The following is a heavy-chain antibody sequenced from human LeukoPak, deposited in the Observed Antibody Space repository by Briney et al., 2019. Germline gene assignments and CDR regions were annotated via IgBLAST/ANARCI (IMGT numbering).Heavy chain of an antibody. Sequence: GGSLRLSCTASGFTFSSYSMNWVRQAPGKGLEWVSSISTSSSYIYYADSVKGRFTISRDNAKNSLYLQMNSLRAEDTAVYYCARTGTYLYFDYWGQGILVTVSS. D-gene: IGHD1-26*01. CDR2: ISTSSSYI. J-gene: IGHJ4*02. CDR3: ARTGTYLYFDY. CDR1: GFTFSSYS. V-gene: IGHV3-21*01.